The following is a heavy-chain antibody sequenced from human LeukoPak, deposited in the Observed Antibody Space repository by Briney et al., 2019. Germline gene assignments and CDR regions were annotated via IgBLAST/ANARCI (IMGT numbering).Heavy chain of an antibody. Sequence: GGSLRLSCAASGFTFSDYYMSWIRQAPGKGLEWASYISSSSSYTNYADSVKGRFTISRDNAKNSLYLQMNSLRAEDTAVYYCASQGGTVTTIDYWGQGTLVTVSS. V-gene: IGHV3-11*06. D-gene: IGHD4-17*01. CDR3: ASQGGTVTTIDY. J-gene: IGHJ4*02. CDR1: GFTFSDYY. CDR2: ISSSSSYT.